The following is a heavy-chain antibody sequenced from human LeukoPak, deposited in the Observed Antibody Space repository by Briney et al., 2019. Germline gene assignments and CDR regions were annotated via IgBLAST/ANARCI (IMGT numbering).Heavy chain of an antibody. J-gene: IGHJ4*02. Sequence: PSETLSLTCTVSGGSISSHYYWNWFRQPAGKGLEWIGRIYHSGNSYYNASLQSRVTMSVDTSKNQFSLKLNSVTAADTAVYYCATVASGWYPDYWGQGALVTVAS. CDR3: ATVASGWYPDY. CDR1: GGSISSHYY. D-gene: IGHD6-19*01. CDR2: IYHSGNS. V-gene: IGHV4-4*07.